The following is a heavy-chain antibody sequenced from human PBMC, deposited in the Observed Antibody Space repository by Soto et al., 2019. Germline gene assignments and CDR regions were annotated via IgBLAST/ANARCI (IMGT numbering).Heavy chain of an antibody. J-gene: IGHJ3*02. CDR2: IYYSGST. CDR3: ARRRCSGGSCYSERDAFDI. V-gene: IGHV4-59*08. CDR1: GGSISSYY. D-gene: IGHD2-15*01. Sequence: QVQLQESGPGLVKPSETLSLTCTVSGGSISSYYWSWIRQPPGKGLEWIGYIYYSGSTNYNPSLKSRVTLSVDTSKNQFSLKLSSVTAADTAVYYCARRRCSGGSCYSERDAFDIWGQGTMVTVSS.